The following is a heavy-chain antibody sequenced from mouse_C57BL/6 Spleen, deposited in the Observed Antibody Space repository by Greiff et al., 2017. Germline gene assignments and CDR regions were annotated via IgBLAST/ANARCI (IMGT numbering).Heavy chain of an antibody. CDR1: GFSLTSYG. CDR2: IWRGGST. V-gene: IGHV2-5*01. CDR3: AKEDYYAMAY. Sequence: QVQLMESGPGLVQPSQSLSITCTVSGFSLTSYGVHWVRQSPGKGLEWLGVIWRGGSTDYNAAFMSRLSIAKNNSKSQVFFKMNSLQADDTAIYYCAKEDYYAMAYWGQGTSVTVSS. J-gene: IGHJ4*01.